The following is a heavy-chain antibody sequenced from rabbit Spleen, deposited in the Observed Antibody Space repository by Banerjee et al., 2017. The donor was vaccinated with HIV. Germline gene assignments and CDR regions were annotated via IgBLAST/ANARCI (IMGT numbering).Heavy chain of an antibody. V-gene: IGHV1S45*01. J-gene: IGHJ6*01. D-gene: IGHD8-1*01. CDR3: ARDTGSSFSSYGMDL. CDR2: INVVTGKA. CDR1: GFPFSEKAV. Sequence: QEQLVESGGGLVKPGASLTLTCEASGFPFSEKAVMCWVRQAPGKGLTWIACINVVTGKAVYASWAKGRFTCSKTSSTTVTLQMTSLTVADTATYFCARDTGSSFSSYGMDLWVPGTLVTVS.